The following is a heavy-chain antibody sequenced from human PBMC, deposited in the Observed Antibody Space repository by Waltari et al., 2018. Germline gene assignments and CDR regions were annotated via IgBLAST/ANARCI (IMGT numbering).Heavy chain of an antibody. Sequence: QVQLLQSGIEVKKPGASVKVSCKSSVSTFSIYAISWVRQAPGQALEWLGGVSAYTGHTKDDQNLQGRVTMTTHTSARTAYMEVRSLGSDDAAVYFCAREPDDSGFNYDFDYWGQGTRITVSS. V-gene: IGHV1-18*01. CDR1: VSTFSIYA. CDR2: VSAYTGHT. J-gene: IGHJ4*02. CDR3: AREPDDSGFNYDFDY. D-gene: IGHD5-12*01.